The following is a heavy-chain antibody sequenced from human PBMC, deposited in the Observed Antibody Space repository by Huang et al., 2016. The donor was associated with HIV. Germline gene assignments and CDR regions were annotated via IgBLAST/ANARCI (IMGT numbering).Heavy chain of an antibody. CDR3: ARHFSYYDSSGYTPWDAFDI. CDR2: IYYSVST. CDR1: GGSITSGSYY. D-gene: IGHD3-22*01. V-gene: IGHV4-39*01. J-gene: IGHJ3*02. Sequence: QLQLQGSGPGLVKPSETLSLTCTVSGGSITSGSYYWGLIRQPPGKGLEWVGSIYYSVSTDYNPSLKSLVTVSVDTSKNQFSLKLSSVTAADTAVYYCARHFSYYDSSGYTPWDAFDIWGQGTMVTVSS.